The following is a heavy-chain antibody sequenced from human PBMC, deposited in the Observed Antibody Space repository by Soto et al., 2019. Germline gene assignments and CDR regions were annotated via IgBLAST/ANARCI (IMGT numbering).Heavy chain of an antibody. CDR3: ARDRTYYYGSGSYYNPSFDI. J-gene: IGHJ3*02. Sequence: GGSLRLSCATSGFAFSRYWMNWVRQVPGKGLEWVANIKQDGSEINYVDSVKGRFTISRDNAKNSLYLQMNSLRDEDTAVYYCARDRTYYYGSGSYYNPSFDIWGQGTMVTGSS. CDR1: GFAFSRYW. CDR2: IKQDGSEI. D-gene: IGHD3-10*01. V-gene: IGHV3-7*01.